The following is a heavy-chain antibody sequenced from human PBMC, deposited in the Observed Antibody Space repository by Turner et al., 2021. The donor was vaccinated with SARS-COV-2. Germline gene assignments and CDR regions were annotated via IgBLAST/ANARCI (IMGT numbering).Heavy chain of an antibody. CDR2: ISYDGSNK. CDR1: GFTFSSYG. V-gene: IGHV3-30*18. Sequence: QVQLVESGGGVVKPGRSLRLSCAASGFTFSSYGMHWVRQASGKGLEWVAVISYDGSNKYYADTVKGRFTISRDNSKNTLYLQMNSLRAEDTAVYYCAKAETYSSGWSGGRSYYYYYMDVWGKGTTVTVSS. CDR3: AKAETYSSGWSGGRSYYYYYMDV. D-gene: IGHD6-19*01. J-gene: IGHJ6*03.